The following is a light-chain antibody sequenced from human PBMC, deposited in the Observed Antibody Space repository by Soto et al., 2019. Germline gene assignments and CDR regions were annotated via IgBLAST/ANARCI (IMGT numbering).Light chain of an antibody. Sequence: DIQLTQSPSFLSASVGDRVTITCRASQGISSYLAWYQQKPGKAPKLLIYAASNLQSGVPSRFSGSGSGTEFTLTISSLQPEDFATYYCQQLNSYPRGLTFGGGTKVDIK. CDR1: QGISSY. CDR3: QQLNSYPRGLT. J-gene: IGKJ4*01. V-gene: IGKV1-9*01. CDR2: AAS.